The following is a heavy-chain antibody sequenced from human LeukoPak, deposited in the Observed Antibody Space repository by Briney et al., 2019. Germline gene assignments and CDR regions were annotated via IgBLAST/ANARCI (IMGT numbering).Heavy chain of an antibody. Sequence: PGGSLRLSCAASGFTFSSYAMHWVRQAPGKGLEWVAVISYDGSNKYYADSVKGRFTISRDNSKNTLYLQMNSLRAEDTAVYYCAREGRKDTRIQLWTTVPVHFDYWGQGTLVTVSS. J-gene: IGHJ4*02. CDR1: GFTFSSYA. CDR2: ISYDGSNK. D-gene: IGHD5-18*01. CDR3: AREGRKDTRIQLWTTVPVHFDY. V-gene: IGHV3-30-3*01.